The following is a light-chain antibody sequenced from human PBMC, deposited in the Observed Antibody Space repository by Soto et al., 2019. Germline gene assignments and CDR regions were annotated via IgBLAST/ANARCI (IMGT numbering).Light chain of an antibody. V-gene: IGKV3-20*01. CDR1: QSVSSTS. CDR2: GAS. CDR3: QQYYGSHPWT. Sequence: EIVLTQSPGTLSFSPGERATLSCRASQSVSSTSLAWYQQKPGQAPRLLIYGASNRATGIPDRFSGSGSGTDFTLTISRLEPEDFAVYYCQQYYGSHPWTFGLGTKVEFK. J-gene: IGKJ1*01.